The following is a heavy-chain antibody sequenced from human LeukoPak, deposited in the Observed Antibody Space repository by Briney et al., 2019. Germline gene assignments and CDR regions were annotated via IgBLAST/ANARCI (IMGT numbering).Heavy chain of an antibody. Sequence: SETLSLTCAVYGGSFSGYYWSWIRQPPGKGLEWNGEINHSGSTNYNPSLKSRVTISVDTSKNQFSLKLSSVTAADTAVYYCARLHRRYCSSTSCYRNAFDIWGQGTMVTVSS. V-gene: IGHV4-34*01. CDR2: INHSGST. J-gene: IGHJ3*02. D-gene: IGHD2-2*02. CDR3: ARLHRRYCSSTSCYRNAFDI. CDR1: GGSFSGYY.